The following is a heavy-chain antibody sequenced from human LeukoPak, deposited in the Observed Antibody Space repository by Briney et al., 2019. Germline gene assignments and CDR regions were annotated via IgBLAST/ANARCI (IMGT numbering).Heavy chain of an antibody. J-gene: IGHJ4*02. CDR3: ARSNYDFWSGYYTEGGYFDY. Sequence: GGSLRLSCAASGFTFSSYSMNWVRQAPGEGLEWVSYISSSSSTIYYADSVKGRFTISRDNAKNSLYLQMNSLRAEDTAVYYCARSNYDFWSGYYTEGGYFDYWGQGTLVTVSS. D-gene: IGHD3-3*01. CDR1: GFTFSSYS. CDR2: ISSSSSTI. V-gene: IGHV3-48*01.